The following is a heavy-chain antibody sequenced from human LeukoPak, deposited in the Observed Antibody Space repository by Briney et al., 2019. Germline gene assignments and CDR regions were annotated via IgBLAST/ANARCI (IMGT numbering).Heavy chain of an antibody. CDR1: GGTFSSYA. Sequence: SVKVSCKASGGTFSSYAISWVRQAPGQGLEWMGGIIPIFGTANYAQKFQGRVTITADKSTSTAYMELSSLRSEDTAVYYCAGGSSWYDQVDYWGQGTLVTVSS. J-gene: IGHJ4*02. D-gene: IGHD6-13*01. CDR3: AGGSSWYDQVDY. CDR2: IIPIFGTA. V-gene: IGHV1-69*06.